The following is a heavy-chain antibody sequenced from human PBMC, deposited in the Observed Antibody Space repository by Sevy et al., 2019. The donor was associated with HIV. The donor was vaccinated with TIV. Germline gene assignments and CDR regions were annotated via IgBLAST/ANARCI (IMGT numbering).Heavy chain of an antibody. CDR2: IYYSGST. D-gene: IGHD6-19*01. V-gene: IGHV4-39*01. J-gene: IGHJ5*02. CDR3: ATLSWYSSGWFWFDP. Sequence: SETLSLTCTVSGGSISSSNYYWGWIRQRPGKRLEWNVTIYYSGSTYYNPSLKSRVTISVDTSKNQFSLKLSSVTAADTAVFYCATLSWYSSGWFWFDPWGHGTLVTVSS. CDR1: GGSISSSNYY.